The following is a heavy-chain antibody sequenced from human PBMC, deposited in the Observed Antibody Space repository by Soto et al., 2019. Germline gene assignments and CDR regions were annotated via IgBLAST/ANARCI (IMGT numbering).Heavy chain of an antibody. CDR1: GGSISSYY. D-gene: IGHD2-21*02. CDR3: ARGVAAYCGGDCQTTYFDY. V-gene: IGHV4-4*07. J-gene: IGHJ4*02. Sequence: SETLSLTCTVSGGSISSYYWSWIRQPAGKGLEWIGRIYTSGSTYYNPSLKSRVTMSVDTSKNQFSLKLSSVTAADTAVYYCARGVAAYCGGDCQTTYFDYWGQGTLVTVSS. CDR2: IYTSGST.